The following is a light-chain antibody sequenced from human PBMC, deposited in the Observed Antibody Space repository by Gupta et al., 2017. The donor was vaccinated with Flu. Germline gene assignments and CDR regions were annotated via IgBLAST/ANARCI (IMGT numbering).Light chain of an antibody. V-gene: IGLV1-44*01. CDR2: SNN. CDR1: SSNIGSNS. Sequence: QSVLTQPPSASGTPGQRVTISCSGSSSNIGSNSVNWYQQFPRTAPRLLIYSNNRRPSGVPDLFSGSKSATSASLAISGLQSEDEADYYCAALDDSLNGPVFGGGTRVTVL. J-gene: IGLJ2*01. CDR3: AALDDSLNGPV.